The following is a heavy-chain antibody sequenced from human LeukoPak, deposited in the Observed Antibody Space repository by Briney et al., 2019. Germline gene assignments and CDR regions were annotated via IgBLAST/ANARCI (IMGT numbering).Heavy chain of an antibody. CDR1: GFTFSGYW. CDR3: ARSKTSGWIDY. CDR2: IKSDGTTA. Sequence: PGGSLRLSCAASGFTFSGYWMYGARQVPGKGLMWVARIKSDGTTANYADFVQGRFTISRDNAKNTLYLQMNSLGAEDTAVYYCARSKTSGWIDYWGQGNLVTVSS. V-gene: IGHV3-74*01. J-gene: IGHJ4*02. D-gene: IGHD6-19*01.